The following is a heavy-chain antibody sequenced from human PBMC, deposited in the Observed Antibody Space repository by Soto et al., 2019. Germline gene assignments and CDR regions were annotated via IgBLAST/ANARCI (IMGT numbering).Heavy chain of an antibody. J-gene: IGHJ6*02. CDR1: GFTFSSYS. V-gene: IGHV3-21*01. CDR2: ISSSSSYM. D-gene: IGHD3-10*01. CDR3: ARDPRTTLAGARYYGSANYYYGMDV. Sequence: GGSLRLSCAASGFTFSSYSMNWVRQAPGKGLEWVSSISSSSSYMYYADSVKGRFTISRDNAKNSLYLQMNSLRAEDTAVYYCARDPRTTLAGARYYGSANYYYGMDVWGQGTTVTVSS.